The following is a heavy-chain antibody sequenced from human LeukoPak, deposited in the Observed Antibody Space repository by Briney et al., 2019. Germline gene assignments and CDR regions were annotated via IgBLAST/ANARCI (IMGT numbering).Heavy chain of an antibody. V-gene: IGHV3-30*18. D-gene: IGHD6-25*01. CDR2: ISYDESNK. J-gene: IGHJ4*02. CDR1: GFTFSDYG. Sequence: GGSLRLSCAASGFTFSDYGMHWVRQAPGKGLDWVAVISYDESNKYYANSVRGRFTISRDNSKNTLYLQMSSLRVDDTAVYYCAKATYSSAWNPGDYWGQGTLVTVSS. CDR3: AKATYSSAWNPGDY.